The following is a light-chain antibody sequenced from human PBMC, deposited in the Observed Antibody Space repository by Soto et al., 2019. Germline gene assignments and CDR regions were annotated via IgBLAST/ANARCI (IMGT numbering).Light chain of an antibody. CDR1: SSDVGGYNY. CDR2: EVN. CDR3: TSYAGGNNV. J-gene: IGLJ1*01. V-gene: IGLV2-8*01. Sequence: QSALTQPPSASGSPGQSVTISCTGTSSDVGGYNYVSWYQQHPGKVPKLMFYEVNKRPSGVPDRFSGSKSGNTASLTVSGLQAEDEADYYFTSYAGGNNVFGTGTKVTVL.